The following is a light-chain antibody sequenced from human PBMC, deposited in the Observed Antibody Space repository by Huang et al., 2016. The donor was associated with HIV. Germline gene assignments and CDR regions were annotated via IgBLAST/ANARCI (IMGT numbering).Light chain of an antibody. CDR2: ADS. CDR1: QDINNF. V-gene: IGKV1-8*01. CDR3: QQYYSYRT. Sequence: AIRMTQSPSSLSASTGDRVNLTCRASQDINNFLAWSQQKPGKAPNLLLYADSILETWVPSRFIGSGSGTEFKLSISCLQSEDFATYYCQQYYSYRTFGQGTQVEIK. J-gene: IGKJ1*01.